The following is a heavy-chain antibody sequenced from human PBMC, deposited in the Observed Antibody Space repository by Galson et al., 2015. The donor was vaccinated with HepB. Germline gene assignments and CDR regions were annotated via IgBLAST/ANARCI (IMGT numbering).Heavy chain of an antibody. CDR2: ISYDGSNK. Sequence: SLRLSCAASGFTFSSYGMHWVRQAPGKGLEWVAVISYDGSNKYYADSVKGRFTISRDNSKNTLYLQMNSLRAEDTAVYYCAKDLVVVAATATLYYYYGMDVWGQGTTVTVSS. V-gene: IGHV3-30*18. CDR3: AKDLVVVAATATLYYYYGMDV. J-gene: IGHJ6*02. CDR1: GFTFSSYG. D-gene: IGHD2-15*01.